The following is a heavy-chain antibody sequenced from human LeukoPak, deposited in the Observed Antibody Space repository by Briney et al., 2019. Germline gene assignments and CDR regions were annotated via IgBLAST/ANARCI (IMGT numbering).Heavy chain of an antibody. V-gene: IGHV4-59*01. Sequence: SETLSLTCTVSGGSISSYYWSWIRQPPGKGLEWIGYIYYSGSTNYNPSLKSRVTISVDTSKNQFPLKLSSVTAADTAVYYCARAPQYYDFWSGYPPDAFDIWGQGTMVTVSS. CDR2: IYYSGST. CDR1: GGSISSYY. D-gene: IGHD3-3*01. J-gene: IGHJ3*02. CDR3: ARAPQYYDFWSGYPPDAFDI.